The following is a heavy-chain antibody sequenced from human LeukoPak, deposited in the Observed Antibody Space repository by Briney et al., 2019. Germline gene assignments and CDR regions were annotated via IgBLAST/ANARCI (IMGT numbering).Heavy chain of an antibody. Sequence: PSETLSLTCTVSGGSFSSSSFYWGWIRQPPGKGLEWIGSTYYSGSTYYNPSLKSRVTISVDTSKNQFSLKLSSVTAADTAVYYCAGGGSYYSFYYFDYWGQGTLVTVSS. J-gene: IGHJ4*02. CDR1: GGSFSSSSFY. D-gene: IGHD1-26*01. CDR3: AGGGSYYSFYYFDY. CDR2: TYYSGST. V-gene: IGHV4-39*07.